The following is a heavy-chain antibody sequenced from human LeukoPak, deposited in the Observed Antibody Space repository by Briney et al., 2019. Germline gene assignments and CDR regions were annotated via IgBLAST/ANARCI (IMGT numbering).Heavy chain of an antibody. J-gene: IGHJ3*02. CDR1: GGSISISNYY. CDR2: MSYSGRT. Sequence: SETLSLTCTVSGGSISISNYYWGWIRQPPGKGLEWIGSMSYSGRTYYNPSLKTRVTVSLDTSKNQFSLNLISVTAADTAVYYCARAPWELLGAFDIWGQGTMVTVSS. V-gene: IGHV4-39*07. CDR3: ARAPWELLGAFDI. D-gene: IGHD1-26*01.